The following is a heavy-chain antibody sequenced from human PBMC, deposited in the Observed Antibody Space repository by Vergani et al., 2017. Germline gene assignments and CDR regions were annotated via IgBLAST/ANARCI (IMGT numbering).Heavy chain of an antibody. CDR2: ISGSGGST. V-gene: IGHV3-23*01. D-gene: IGHD5-24*01. Sequence: EVQLLESGGGLVQPGGSLRLSCAASGFTFSSYVMSWVRQAPGKGLELVSAISGSGGSTYYADSVKGLFTISRDNSKNTLYLQMNSLRAEDTAVYYCATYRDGYLDYWGQGTLVTVSS. CDR1: GFTFSSYV. J-gene: IGHJ4*02. CDR3: ATYRDGYLDY.